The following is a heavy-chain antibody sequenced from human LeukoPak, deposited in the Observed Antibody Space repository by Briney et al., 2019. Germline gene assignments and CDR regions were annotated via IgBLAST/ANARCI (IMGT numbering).Heavy chain of an antibody. CDR3: ARTGGAGFDP. CDR2: ISTTGTFI. D-gene: IGHD2-21*01. CDR1: GFSFGSYS. Sequence: PGGSLRLSCAASGFSFGSYSMNWVRQTPERGLEWLSFISTTGTFIKYADSVRGRFNVSRDNAKSSLYLHMNALRVEDTATYYCARTGGAGFDPWGQGTLVIVSS. V-gene: IGHV3-21*04. J-gene: IGHJ5*02.